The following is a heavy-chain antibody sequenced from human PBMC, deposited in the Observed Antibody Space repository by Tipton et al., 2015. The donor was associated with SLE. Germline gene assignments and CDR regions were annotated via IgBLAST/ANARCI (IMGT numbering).Heavy chain of an antibody. Sequence: TLSLTCAVSGGSISSILYSWSWIRQPSGKGLEWIWNIYHSENTYYNPSLKSRATISLDRSKNQFSLKLSSVTAADTAVYYCARCSRDPDFGRDWVDYWGQGTLVTVSS. J-gene: IGHJ4*02. CDR3: ARCSRDPDFGRDWVDY. V-gene: IGHV4-30-2*01. CDR2: IYHSENT. D-gene: IGHD2-21*01. CDR1: GGSISSILYS.